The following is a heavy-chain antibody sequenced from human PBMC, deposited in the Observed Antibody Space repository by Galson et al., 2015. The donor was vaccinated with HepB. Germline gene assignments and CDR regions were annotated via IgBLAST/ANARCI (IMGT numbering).Heavy chain of an antibody. CDR1: GFTFSAYW. D-gene: IGHD3-16*01. Sequence: SLRLSCAASGFTFSAYWMSWVRQVPGKGLEWVADVNLDGSEMYYADSVKGRFTISRDNAERSVSLHMYSLRAEDTAVYYCAREVMIRTLAHKTPDYWGQGTRGTVSS. V-gene: IGHV3-7*03. CDR3: AREVMIRTLAHKTPDY. CDR2: VNLDGSEM. J-gene: IGHJ4*02.